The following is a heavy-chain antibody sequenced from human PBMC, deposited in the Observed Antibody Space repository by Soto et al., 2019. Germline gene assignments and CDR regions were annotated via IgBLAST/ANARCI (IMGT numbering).Heavy chain of an antibody. D-gene: IGHD4-4*01. V-gene: IGHV3-21*01. J-gene: IGHJ6*02. Sequence: LRLSCAASGFTFSSYSMNLVRQAPVKGLEWVSSISSSSSYIYYADSVKGRFTISRDNAKNSLYLQMNSLRAEDTAVYYCARDTVTGGYYYYGMDVWGQGTTVTVSS. CDR3: ARDTVTGGYYYYGMDV. CDR1: GFTFSSYS. CDR2: ISSSSSYI.